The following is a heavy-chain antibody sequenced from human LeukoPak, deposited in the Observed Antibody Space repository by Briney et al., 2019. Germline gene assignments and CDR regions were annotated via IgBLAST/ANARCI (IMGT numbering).Heavy chain of an antibody. V-gene: IGHV3-21*01. CDR3: ARDRLTSSMIVVVITTGAYYGMDV. D-gene: IGHD3-22*01. CDR1: GFTFSSYS. CDR2: ISSSSSYI. Sequence: SGGSLRLSCAASGFTFSSYSMNWVRQAPGKGLEWVSSISSSSSYIYYADSVKGRFTISRDNAKNSLYLQMNSLRAEDTAVYYCARDRLTSSMIVVVITTGAYYGMDVWGRGTTVTVSS. J-gene: IGHJ6*02.